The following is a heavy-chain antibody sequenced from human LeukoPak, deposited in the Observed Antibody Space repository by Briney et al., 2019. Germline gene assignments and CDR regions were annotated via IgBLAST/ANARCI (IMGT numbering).Heavy chain of an antibody. CDR2: IIPIFGTA. CDR1: GGTFSSYA. D-gene: IGHD3-10*01. Sequence: SVKVSCKASGGTFSSYAISWVRQAPGQGLGWMGGIIPIFGTANYAQKFQGRVTITADESTSTAYMELSSLRSEDTAVYYCAQSPPFYGSGITYWGQGTLVTVSS. CDR3: AQSPPFYGSGITY. J-gene: IGHJ4*02. V-gene: IGHV1-69*13.